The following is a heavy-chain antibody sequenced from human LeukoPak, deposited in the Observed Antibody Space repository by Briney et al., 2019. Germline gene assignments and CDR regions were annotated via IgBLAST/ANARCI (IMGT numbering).Heavy chain of an antibody. D-gene: IGHD5-12*01. CDR3: ASGGYSGYAFDY. V-gene: IGHV4-30-4*01. CDR2: IYYSGST. Sequence: SQTLSLTCSVSGGSISSGDYYWSWIRQPPGKGLEWIGHIYYSGSTHHNPSLKSRVTISVDTSKNQFSLKLSSVTATDTAVYYCASGGYSGYAFDYWGQGTLVTVSS. CDR1: GGSISSGDYY. J-gene: IGHJ4*02.